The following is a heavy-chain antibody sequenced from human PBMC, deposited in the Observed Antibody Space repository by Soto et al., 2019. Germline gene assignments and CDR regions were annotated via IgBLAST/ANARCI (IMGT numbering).Heavy chain of an antibody. CDR2: IYYSGST. CDR1: GGSISSTTFY. V-gene: IGHV4-39*01. J-gene: IGHJ5*02. Sequence: SETLSLTCTVSGGSISSTTFYWAWIRQPPGKGLEWIGTIYYSGSTFYNPSLKSRVTISVDTSKNQFSLKLSSVTAADTAIYYCARLFLNWFDPWGQGTLVTVSS. CDR3: ARLFLNWFDP.